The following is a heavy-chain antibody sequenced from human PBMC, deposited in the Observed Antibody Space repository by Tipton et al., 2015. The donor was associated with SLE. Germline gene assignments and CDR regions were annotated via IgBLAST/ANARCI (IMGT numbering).Heavy chain of an antibody. CDR3: ARLIGDYYYGLDV. J-gene: IGHJ6*02. D-gene: IGHD4-17*01. CDR1: GFISSGYA. CDR2: TSSDESDK. Sequence: SLRLSCTASGFISSGYAMHWVRQAPGKGLEWVGVTSSDESDKYYGHAVEGRFIISRDNSKNTLYLHMNSLRLEDTAVYFCARLIGDYYYGLDVWGQGTTVTVSS. V-gene: IGHV3-30*17.